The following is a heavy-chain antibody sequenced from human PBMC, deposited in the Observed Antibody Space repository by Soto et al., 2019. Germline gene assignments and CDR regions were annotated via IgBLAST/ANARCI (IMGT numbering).Heavy chain of an antibody. Sequence: LTLTCAVYGGSFSGYYWSWIRQPPGKGLEWIGEINHSGSTNYNPSLKSRVTISVDTSKNQFSLKLSSVTAADTAVYYCARGSWRRYYDFWSGYYKLGWFDPWGQGTLVTVSS. J-gene: IGHJ5*02. CDR1: GGSFSGYY. CDR2: INHSGST. CDR3: ARGSWRRYYDFWSGYYKLGWFDP. D-gene: IGHD3-3*01. V-gene: IGHV4-34*01.